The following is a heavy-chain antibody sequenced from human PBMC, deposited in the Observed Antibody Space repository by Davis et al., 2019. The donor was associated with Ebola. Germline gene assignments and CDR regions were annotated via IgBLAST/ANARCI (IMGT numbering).Heavy chain of an antibody. D-gene: IGHD6-13*01. CDR2: IKQDGSEK. CDR3: ARAPAEQYSSSWWYTYYFDY. V-gene: IGHV3-7*03. J-gene: IGHJ4*02. CDR1: GFTFSSYW. Sequence: GGSLRLSCAASGFTFSSYWMSWVRQAPGKGLEWVANIKQDGSEKYYVDSVKGRFTISRDNAKNSLYLQMNSLRAEDTAVYYCARAPAEQYSSSWWYTYYFDYWGQGTLVTVSS.